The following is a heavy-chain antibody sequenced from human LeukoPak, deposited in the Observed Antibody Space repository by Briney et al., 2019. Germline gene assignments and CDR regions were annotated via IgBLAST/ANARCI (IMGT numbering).Heavy chain of an antibody. D-gene: IGHD2-2*01. J-gene: IGHJ5*02. Sequence: SSETLSLTCTVSGGSISSSSYYWGWIRQPPGKGLEWIGSIYYSGSTYYNPSLKSRVTISVDTSKNQFSLKLSSVTSADTAVYYCARPQRYCSSTSCYGKMFDPWGQGTLVTVSS. CDR3: ARPQRYCSSTSCYGKMFDP. CDR2: IYYSGST. V-gene: IGHV4-39*01. CDR1: GGSISSSSYY.